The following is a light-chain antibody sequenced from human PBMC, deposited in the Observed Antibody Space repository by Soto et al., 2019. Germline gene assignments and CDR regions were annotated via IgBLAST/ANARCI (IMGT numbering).Light chain of an antibody. Sequence: IVLTQSRATLYLSPCETATLSCRASQSVSSYLAWYQQKPGQAPRLLIYDASNRATGIPARFSGSGSGTDFTLTISSLEPEDFAVYYCQQRSNWPATFGQGTRLEIK. J-gene: IGKJ5*01. CDR3: QQRSNWPAT. V-gene: IGKV3-11*01. CDR1: QSVSSY. CDR2: DAS.